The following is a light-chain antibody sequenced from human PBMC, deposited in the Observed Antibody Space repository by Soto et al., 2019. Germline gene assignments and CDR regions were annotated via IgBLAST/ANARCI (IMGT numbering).Light chain of an antibody. CDR1: SGSVSTSYY. CDR3: VLYMGSGTPV. Sequence: QTVVTQEPSFSVSPGGTVTLTCGLSSGSVSTSYYPSWYQQTPGQAPRTLIYSTNTRSPGVPDRFSGSILGNKAALTITGAQADDESDYYCVLYMGSGTPVFGGGTKLTVL. CDR2: STN. J-gene: IGLJ2*01. V-gene: IGLV8-61*01.